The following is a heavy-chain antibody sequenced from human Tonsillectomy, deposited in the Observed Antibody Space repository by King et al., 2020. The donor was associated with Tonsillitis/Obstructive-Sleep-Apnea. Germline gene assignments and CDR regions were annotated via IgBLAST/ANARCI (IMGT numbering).Heavy chain of an antibody. CDR2: IYWDDDK. D-gene: IGHD6-19*01. CDR1: GFSLSTGGVG. V-gene: IGHV2-5*02. CDR3: AHFWGSSSGWNY. Sequence: TLKESGPTLVKPTQTLSLTCAFSGFSLSTGGVGVGWIRQPPGKALEWLALIYWDDDKRYSPSLERRLTITNDTSKNQVVLALTNMDPMDTATYYCAHFWGSSSGWNYWGQGTLVTVSS. J-gene: IGHJ4*02.